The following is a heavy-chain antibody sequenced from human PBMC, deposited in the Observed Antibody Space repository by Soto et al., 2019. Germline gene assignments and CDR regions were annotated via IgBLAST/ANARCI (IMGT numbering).Heavy chain of an antibody. V-gene: IGHV4-30-4*01. CDR3: ARVSYSFGVDI. Sequence: QVQLQESGPGLVKPSQTLSLSCTVSGGSISSGDDYWSWIRQSPGKGLEWIGYIYYTGSADYNPSLKRRITISIDTSKNQFSLKLSSVTAADTAVYYCARVSYSFGVDIWGQGTRVTVSS. D-gene: IGHD5-18*01. CDR2: IYYTGSA. J-gene: IGHJ4*02. CDR1: GGSISSGDDY.